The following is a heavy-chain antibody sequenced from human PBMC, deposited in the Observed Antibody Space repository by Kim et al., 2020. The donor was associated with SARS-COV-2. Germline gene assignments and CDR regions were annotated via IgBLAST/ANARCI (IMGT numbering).Heavy chain of an antibody. CDR2: IYPGDSDT. CDR1: GYSFTSYW. V-gene: IGHV5-51*01. CDR3: ARVRGYYDSSGYYSPSIPDSPYYFDY. Sequence: GESLKISCKGSGYSFTSYWIGWVRQMPGKGLEWMGIIYPGDSDTRYSPSFQGQVTISADKSISTAYLQWSSLKASDTAMYYCARVRGYYDSSGYYSPSIPDSPYYFDYWGQGTLVTVSS. D-gene: IGHD3-22*01. J-gene: IGHJ4*02.